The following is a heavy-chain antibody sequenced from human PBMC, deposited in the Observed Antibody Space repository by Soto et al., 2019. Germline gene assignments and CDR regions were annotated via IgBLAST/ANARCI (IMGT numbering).Heavy chain of an antibody. J-gene: IGHJ4*02. CDR2: ISGSGGST. Sequence: GGSLRLSCAASGFTFSSYAMSWVRQAPGKGLEWVSAISGSGGSTYYADSVKGRFTISRDNSKNTLYLQMDGLRAEDTAIYYCAKDLTTVTRWYYFDYWGQGTLVTVS. V-gene: IGHV3-23*01. CDR1: GFTFSSYA. D-gene: IGHD4-17*01. CDR3: AKDLTTVTRWYYFDY.